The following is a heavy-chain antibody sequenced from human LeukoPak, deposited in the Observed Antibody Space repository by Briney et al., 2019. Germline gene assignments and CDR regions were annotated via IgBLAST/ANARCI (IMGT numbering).Heavy chain of an antibody. CDR3: VKDKGASSSSWYYFDY. CDR1: GFIFSSYT. CDR2: ISYDGSNK. Sequence: PGGSLRLSCAASGFIFSSYTVHWVRQAPGKGLEWVAVISYDGSNKYYADSVKGRFTISRDNSKNTLYLQMNSLRAEDTAVYYCVKDKGASSSSWYYFDYWGQGTLVTVSS. J-gene: IGHJ4*02. V-gene: IGHV3-30*04. D-gene: IGHD6-13*01.